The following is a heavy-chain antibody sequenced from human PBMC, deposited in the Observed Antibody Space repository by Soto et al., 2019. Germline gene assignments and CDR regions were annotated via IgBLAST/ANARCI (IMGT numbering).Heavy chain of an antibody. J-gene: IGHJ6*02. Sequence: QVQLQESGPGLVKPSGTLSLTCAVSGGSISSSNWWSWVRQPPGKGLEWIGEIFHNGNTYSNPSLTRRVTMSVDKSKNQFPLNLTSVTAADPAVYYCASRTYAMDVWGQGTTVTVSS. CDR2: IFHNGNT. CDR3: ASRTYAMDV. CDR1: GGSISSSNW. V-gene: IGHV4-4*02.